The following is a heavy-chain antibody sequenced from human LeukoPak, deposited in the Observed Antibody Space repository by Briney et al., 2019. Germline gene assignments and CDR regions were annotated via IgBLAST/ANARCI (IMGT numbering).Heavy chain of an antibody. D-gene: IGHD4-17*01. CDR3: ARVYGDYGDGFPDY. CDR2: IYYSGST. CDR1: GGSISNGGYY. V-gene: IGHV4-31*03. J-gene: IGHJ4*02. Sequence: SQTLPLTRTVSGGSISNGGYYWSWIPQHPGKALEGIGYIYYSGSTYYNPSLKSRVTISVDTSKNQFSLKLSSVTAADTAVYYCARVYGDYGDGFPDYWGQGTLVTVSS.